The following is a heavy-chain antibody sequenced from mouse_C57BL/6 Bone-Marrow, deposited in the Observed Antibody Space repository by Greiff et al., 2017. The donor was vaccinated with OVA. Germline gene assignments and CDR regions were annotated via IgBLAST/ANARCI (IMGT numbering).Heavy chain of an antibody. D-gene: IGHD1-1*01. V-gene: IGHV1-63*01. Sequence: VQLQESGAELVRPGTSVKMSCKASGYTFTNYWIGWAKQRPGHGLEWIGDIYPGGGYTNYNEKFKGKATLTADKSSSTAYMQFSSLTSEDSAIYYCAMIYYYGSSFDYWGQGTTLTVSS. CDR2: IYPGGGYT. CDR3: AMIYYYGSSFDY. J-gene: IGHJ2*01. CDR1: GYTFTNYW.